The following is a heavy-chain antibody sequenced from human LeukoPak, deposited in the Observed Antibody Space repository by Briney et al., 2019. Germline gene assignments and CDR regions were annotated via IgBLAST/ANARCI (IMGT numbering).Heavy chain of an antibody. J-gene: IGHJ3*02. D-gene: IGHD3-22*01. V-gene: IGHV4-39*07. CDR3: ARVGGITMIVVLITDAFDI. Sequence: SETPSLTCTVSGGSISSSSYCWGWIRQPPGKGLEWIGSIYYSGSTYYNPSLKSRVTISVDTSKNQFSLKLRSVTAADTAVYYCARVGGITMIVVLITDAFDIWGQGTMVTVSS. CDR2: IYYSGST. CDR1: GGSISSSSYC.